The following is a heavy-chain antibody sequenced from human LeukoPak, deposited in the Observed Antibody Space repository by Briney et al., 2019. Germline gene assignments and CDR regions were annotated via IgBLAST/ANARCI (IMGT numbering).Heavy chain of an antibody. CDR3: ARVRGTYSDY. J-gene: IGHJ4*03. CDR2: IYPGDSDI. CDR1: GYSFTTYW. D-gene: IGHD3-10*01. V-gene: IGHV5-51*01. Sequence: PGESLEISCQGSGYSFTTYWIAWVRQMPGKGLEWMGIIYPGDSDIRYNPSFQGQVTISADKSISTAYLQWTSLKAADTAMYYCARVRGTYSDYWGKGTMVTVSS.